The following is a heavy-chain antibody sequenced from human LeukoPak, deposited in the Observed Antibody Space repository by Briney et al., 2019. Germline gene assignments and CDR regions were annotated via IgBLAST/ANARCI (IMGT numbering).Heavy chain of an antibody. CDR1: GGPISSYY. D-gene: IGHD2/OR15-2a*01. J-gene: IGHJ3*02. CDR3: ARVGEYGLDAFDI. CDR2: IYYSGST. V-gene: IGHV4-59*01. Sequence: PSETLSLTCTVSGGPISSYYWSWIRQPPGKGLEWIGYIYYSGSTNYNPSLKSRVTISVDTSKNQFSLKLSSVTAADTAVYYCARVGEYGLDAFDIWGQGTVVTVSS.